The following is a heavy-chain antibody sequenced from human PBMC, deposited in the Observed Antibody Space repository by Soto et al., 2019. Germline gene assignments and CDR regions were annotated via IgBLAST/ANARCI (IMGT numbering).Heavy chain of an antibody. Sequence: GGSLRLSCAASGFTFSSYSMNWVRQAPGKGLEWVSSITISSSYIYYADSVKGRFTISRDNAKNSLYLQMNSLRDEDTAVYFCARRGLSSTVSDYWGQGTLVTVSS. V-gene: IGHV3-21*01. CDR1: GFTFSSYS. J-gene: IGHJ4*02. CDR2: ITISSSYI. CDR3: ARRGLSSTVSDY. D-gene: IGHD1-26*01.